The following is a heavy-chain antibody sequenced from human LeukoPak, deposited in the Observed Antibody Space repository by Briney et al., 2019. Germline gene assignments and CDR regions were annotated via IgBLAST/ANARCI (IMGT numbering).Heavy chain of an antibody. CDR2: INPNSGGT. CDR3: ATVGVYSSSWYYFDY. V-gene: IGHV1-2*02. J-gene: IGHJ4*02. CDR1: GYTFTGYY. D-gene: IGHD6-13*01. Sequence: ASVKVSCKASGYTFTGYYMHWVRQAPGQGLEWMGWINPNSGGTNYAQKFQGRVTTTRDTSISTAYMELSRLRSDDTAVYYCATVGVYSSSWYYFDYWGQGTLVTVSS.